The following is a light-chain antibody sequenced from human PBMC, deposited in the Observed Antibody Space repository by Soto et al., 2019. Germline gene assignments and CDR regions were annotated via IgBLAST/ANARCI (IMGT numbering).Light chain of an antibody. Sequence: QSVLTQPPSASGTPGQRVTISCSGSSSNIGSNSINWYQQFPGTAPKLLIYNNNQRPSGVPDRFSGSKFGTSVSLAISGLQSEDEADYYCAAWDDSLNGVVVGGGTKPTVL. CDR3: AAWDDSLNGVV. J-gene: IGLJ2*01. CDR2: NNN. V-gene: IGLV1-44*01. CDR1: SSNIGSNS.